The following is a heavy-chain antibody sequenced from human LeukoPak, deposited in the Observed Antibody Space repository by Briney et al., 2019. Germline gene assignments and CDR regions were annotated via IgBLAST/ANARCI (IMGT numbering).Heavy chain of an antibody. Sequence: QSGGSLRLSCVASGFAFSSFAMSWVPQAQGKGLEWVSGLTGSGSTYHADSVKGRFTISRDNSKNTLSLQMNSLRAEDTAVYYCAKMKGWRLYDYCMDVWGKGTTVTVSS. V-gene: IGHV3-23*01. D-gene: IGHD2-15*01. J-gene: IGHJ6*03. CDR1: GFAFSSFA. CDR2: LTGSGST. CDR3: AKMKGWRLYDYCMDV.